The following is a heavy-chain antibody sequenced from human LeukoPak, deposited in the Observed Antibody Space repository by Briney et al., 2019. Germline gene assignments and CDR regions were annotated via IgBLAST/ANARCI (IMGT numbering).Heavy chain of an antibody. J-gene: IGHJ6*02. CDR3: ARVGAPYYYGSGTASYYYYGMDV. Sequence: GGSLRLSCATSGFTFSNAWMNWVRQAPGKGLEWVGRIRGNSDGGTIDYAAPVKGRFTLSRDDSKTTLYLQMNSLRAEDTAVYYCARVGAPYYYGSGTASYYYYGMDVWGQGTTVTVSS. CDR1: GFTFSNAW. V-gene: IGHV3-15*07. CDR2: IRGNSDGGTI. D-gene: IGHD3-10*01.